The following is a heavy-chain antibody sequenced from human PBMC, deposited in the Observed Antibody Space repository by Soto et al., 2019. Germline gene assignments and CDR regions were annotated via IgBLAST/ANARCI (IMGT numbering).Heavy chain of an antibody. J-gene: IGHJ4*02. CDR1: GGIFSTYA. CDR3: ARDRDDYGSGNYYNRIDF. D-gene: IGHD3-10*01. V-gene: IGHV1-69*13. CDR2: IIPIFGTP. Sequence: ASVKVSCKASGGIFSTYAISWLRQAPGQGLEWMGGIIPIFGTPNYAQKFQGRVTITADESTSTAYMELSRLRSEDTAVYYCARDRDDYGSGNYYNRIDFWGQGTLVTVSS.